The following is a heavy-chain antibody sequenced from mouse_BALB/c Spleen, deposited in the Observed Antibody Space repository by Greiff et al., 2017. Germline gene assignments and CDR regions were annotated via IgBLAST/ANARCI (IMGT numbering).Heavy chain of an antibody. V-gene: IGHV1-69*01. J-gene: IGHJ2*01. CDR2: IDTSDSYT. Sequence: QVQLKQPGAELVMPGASVKMSCKASGYTFTDYWMHWVKQRPGQGLEWIGAIDTSDSYTSYNQKFKGKATLTVDESSSTAYMQLSSLTSEDSAVYYCARSPDGYYVGDYWGQGTTLTVSS. CDR1: GYTFTDYW. CDR3: ARSPDGYYVGDY. D-gene: IGHD2-3*01.